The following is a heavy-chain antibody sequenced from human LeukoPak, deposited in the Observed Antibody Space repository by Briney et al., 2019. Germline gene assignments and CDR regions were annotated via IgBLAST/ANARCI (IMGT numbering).Heavy chain of an antibody. D-gene: IGHD1-26*01. CDR2: IIPIFGTA. CDR3: ARPVGSKDAFDI. CDR1: GGTFSSYA. J-gene: IGHJ3*02. Sequence: SVKVSCKASGGTFSSYAISWVRQAPGQGLEWMGGIIPIFGTANYAEKFQGRVTITADESTSTAYMELSSLRSEDTAVYYCARPVGSKDAFDIWGQGTMVTVSS. V-gene: IGHV1-69*01.